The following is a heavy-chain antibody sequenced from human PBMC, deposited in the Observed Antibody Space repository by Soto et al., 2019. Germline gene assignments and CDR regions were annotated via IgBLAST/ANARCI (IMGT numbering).Heavy chain of an antibody. D-gene: IGHD1-26*01. J-gene: IGHJ4*02. CDR2: ISSSSSTI. V-gene: IGHV3-48*02. Sequence: EVQLVESGGGLVQPGGSLRLSCAASGFTFSSYSMNWVRQAPGKGLEWVSYISSSSSTIYYADSVKGRFTISRDIAKNSLYLQMNSLRDGDTAVYYCARDGGSLGYWGQGTLVTVSS. CDR3: ARDGGSLGY. CDR1: GFTFSSYS.